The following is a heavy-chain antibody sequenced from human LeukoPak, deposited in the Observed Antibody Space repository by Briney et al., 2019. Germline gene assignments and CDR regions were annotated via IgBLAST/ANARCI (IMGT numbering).Heavy chain of an antibody. Sequence: GASVNVSCKASGYTFTSYGISWVRQAPGQGLEWMGWISACNCNTNYAQKLQGRVTMTTDTSTITAYMELRSLRSDDPAVYYCARESAYYYYMDVWGKGTTVTVSS. CDR2: ISACNCNT. V-gene: IGHV1-18*01. J-gene: IGHJ6*03. CDR3: ARESAYYYYMDV. CDR1: GYTFTSYG.